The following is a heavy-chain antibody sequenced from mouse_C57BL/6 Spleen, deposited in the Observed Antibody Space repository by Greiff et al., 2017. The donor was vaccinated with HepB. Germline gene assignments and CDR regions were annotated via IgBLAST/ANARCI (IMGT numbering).Heavy chain of an antibody. Sequence: EVKLMESGPELVKPGASVKIPCKASGYTFTDYNMDWVKQSHGKSLEWIGDINPNNGGTIYNQKFKGKATLTVDKSSSTAYMELRSLTSEDTAVYYCAREGVFPPFAYWGQGTLVTVSA. V-gene: IGHV1-18*01. CDR2: INPNNGGT. CDR1: GYTFTDYN. CDR3: AREGVFPPFAY. J-gene: IGHJ3*01.